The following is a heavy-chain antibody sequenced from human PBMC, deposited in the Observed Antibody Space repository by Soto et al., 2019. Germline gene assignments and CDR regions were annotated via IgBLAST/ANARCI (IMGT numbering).Heavy chain of an antibody. Sequence: GGSLRLSCAASGFTFSSYSMNWVRQAPGKGLEWVGRIKNKANDYITEFAASVKGRFSISRDDSQNSLSLQMNRLETEDTAVYYCARGGLARQFDYWGPGTQVTVS. D-gene: IGHD5-12*01. CDR1: GFTFSSYS. J-gene: IGHJ4*02. CDR2: IKNKANDYIT. V-gene: IGHV3-72*01. CDR3: ARGGLARQFDY.